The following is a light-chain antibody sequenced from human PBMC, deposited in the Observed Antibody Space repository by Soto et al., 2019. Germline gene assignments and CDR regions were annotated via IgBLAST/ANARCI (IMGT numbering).Light chain of an antibody. J-gene: IGKJ1*01. V-gene: IGKV1-5*03. CDR1: QSISSW. CDR3: QQYNDNWT. Sequence: DIQMTQSPSTMSASVGDRVTITCRASQSISSWLAWHQQKPGKAPRLLIYKASNLESGVPSRFSGSGSGTEFTLTITSLQPDDSATYYCQQYNDNWTFGQGTKVEIK. CDR2: KAS.